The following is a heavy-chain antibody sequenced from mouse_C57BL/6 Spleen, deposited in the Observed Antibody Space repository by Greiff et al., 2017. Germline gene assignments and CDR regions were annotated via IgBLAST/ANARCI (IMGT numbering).Heavy chain of an antibody. V-gene: IGHV1-36*01. CDR3: ARSDYGSRHDVAMVY. CDR2: VYPYNGGT. D-gene: IGHD1-1*01. Sequence: EVKLVESGPVLVKPGPSVKISCKASGFTFTDYYMHWVKQSHGKSLEWIGLVYPYNGGTSYNQKFKGKDTFTVDPSSSTAYMELNSLTSEDSAVYYCARSDYGSRHDVAMVYWGQGTSVTVSS. J-gene: IGHJ4*01. CDR1: GFTFTDYY.